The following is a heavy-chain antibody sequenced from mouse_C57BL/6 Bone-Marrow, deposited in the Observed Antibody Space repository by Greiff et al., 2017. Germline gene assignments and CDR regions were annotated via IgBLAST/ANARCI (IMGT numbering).Heavy chain of an antibody. Sequence: ESGAELVRPGASVTLSCKASGYTFTDYEMHWVKQTPVHGLEWIGAIDPESGGTAYNQKFRGKAILTADTSSSAAYMELRSLTAEDSAVYYCTRLGPCYYGSSFWGQGTTLTVSS. CDR3: TRLGPCYYGSSF. J-gene: IGHJ2*01. V-gene: IGHV1-15*01. CDR1: GYTFTDYE. D-gene: IGHD1-1*01. CDR2: IDPESGGT.